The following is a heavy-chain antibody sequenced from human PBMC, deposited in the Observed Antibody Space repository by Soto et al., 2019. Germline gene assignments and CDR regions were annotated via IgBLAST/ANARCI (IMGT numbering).Heavy chain of an antibody. D-gene: IGHD3-3*01. CDR1: GYTFTSYG. CDR2: ISAYNGNT. CDR3: ARASDFWSDYYYMDV. V-gene: IGHV1-18*01. J-gene: IGHJ6*03. Sequence: ASVKVSYKASGYTFTSYGISWVRQAPGQGLEWMGWISAYNGNTNYAQKLQGRVTMTTDTSTSTAYMELRSLRSDDTAVYYCARASDFWSDYYYMDVWGKGTTVTVSS.